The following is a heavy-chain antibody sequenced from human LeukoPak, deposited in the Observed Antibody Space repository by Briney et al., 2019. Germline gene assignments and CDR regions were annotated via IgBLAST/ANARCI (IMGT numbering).Heavy chain of an antibody. J-gene: IGHJ4*02. CDR2: ISYGGRNK. D-gene: IGHD3-16*01. CDR3: VRDLIDAWGASPPTDY. Sequence: GRSLRLSCAVSGFTFMNYAMHWVRQAPGTGPQWVAVISYGGRNKYYADSVRGRFTISRDNSNNTLFLHMNSLRAEDTAVYFCVRDLIDAWGASPPTDYWGQGTLVTVSS. CDR1: GFTFMNYA. V-gene: IGHV3-30*04.